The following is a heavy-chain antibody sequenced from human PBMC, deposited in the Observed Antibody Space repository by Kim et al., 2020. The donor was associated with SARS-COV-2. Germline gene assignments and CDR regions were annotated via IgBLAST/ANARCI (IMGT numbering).Heavy chain of an antibody. Sequence: ASVKVSCKASGYTFTSYAMHWVRQAPGQRLEWMGWINAGNGNTKYSQKFQGRVTITRDTSASTAYMELSSLRSEDTAVYYCARDNHGEIQLWSYYFDYWGQGTLVTVSS. J-gene: IGHJ4*02. D-gene: IGHD5-18*01. CDR2: INAGNGNT. CDR1: GYTFTSYA. CDR3: ARDNHGEIQLWSYYFDY. V-gene: IGHV1-3*01.